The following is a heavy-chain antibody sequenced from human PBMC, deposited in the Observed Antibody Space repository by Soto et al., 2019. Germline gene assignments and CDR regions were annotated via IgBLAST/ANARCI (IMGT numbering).Heavy chain of an antibody. CDR2: IRNKTNNYAT. D-gene: IGHD3-22*01. V-gene: IGHV3-73*02. CDR1: GFTFSGSA. CDR3: SSHSPEAMIRN. J-gene: IGHJ4*02. Sequence: EVQLVESGGGLVQPGGSLKLSCAASGFTFSGSAMHWVRQASGKGLEWVGRIRNKTNNYATAYAASVKGRFTISKDDPTDTVYPQMTTLTTGDTAGSYCSSHSPEAMIRNWGPGTLVTVSS.